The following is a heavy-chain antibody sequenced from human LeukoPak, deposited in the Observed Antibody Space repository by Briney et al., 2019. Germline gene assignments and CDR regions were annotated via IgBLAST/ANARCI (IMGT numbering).Heavy chain of an antibody. CDR2: ISWDGGST. J-gene: IGHJ4*02. CDR3: AKDITDSSSSPTFDY. CDR1: GFTFDDYA. Sequence: TGGSLRLSCAASGFTFDDYAMHWVRQAPGKGLEWVSLISWDGGSTYYTDSVKGRFTISRDNSKNSLYPQMNSLRTEDTALYYCAKDITDSSSSPTFDYWGQGTLVTVSS. V-gene: IGHV3-43D*04. D-gene: IGHD6-13*01.